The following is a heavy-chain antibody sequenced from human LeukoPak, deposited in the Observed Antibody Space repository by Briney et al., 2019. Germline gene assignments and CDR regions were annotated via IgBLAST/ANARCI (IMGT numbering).Heavy chain of an antibody. CDR3: ARFSSWGSRSVL. V-gene: IGHV4-59*01. J-gene: IGHJ4*02. CDR1: GGSISTYY. Sequence: SETLSLTCTVSGGSISTYYWSWIRQPPGKGLEWIGYIYCSGSTRYNPSLKSRVTVSVDTSKNQFSLKLSSVTAADTAVYYCARFSSWGSRSVLWGQGTLVTVSS. CDR2: IYCSGST. D-gene: IGHD6-13*01.